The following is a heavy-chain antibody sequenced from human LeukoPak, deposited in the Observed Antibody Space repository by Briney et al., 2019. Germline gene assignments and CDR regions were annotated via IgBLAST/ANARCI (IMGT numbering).Heavy chain of an antibody. Sequence: GGSLRLSCAASGFTFSDHYMDWARQAPGKGLEWVGRSRNKANTYTTDYAASVKGRFAISRDDSRTSLYLQMNSLKSEDTAVYYCVRAGSGWYDWGQGTLVTVSS. CDR3: VRAGSGWYD. CDR2: SRNKANTYTT. J-gene: IGHJ4*02. V-gene: IGHV3-72*01. D-gene: IGHD6-19*01. CDR1: GFTFSDHY.